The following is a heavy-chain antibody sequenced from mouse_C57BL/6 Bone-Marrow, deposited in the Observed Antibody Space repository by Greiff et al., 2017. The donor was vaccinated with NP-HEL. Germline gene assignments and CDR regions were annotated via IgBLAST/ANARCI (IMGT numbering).Heavy chain of an antibody. J-gene: IGHJ2*01. V-gene: IGHV14-4*01. CDR3: TTGIYYDYDDY. CDR1: GFNIKDDY. Sequence: EVKLQESGAELVRPGASVKLSCTASGFNIKDDYMHWVKQRPEQGLEWIGWIDPENGDTEYASKFQGKATITADTSSNTAYLQLSSLTSEDTAVYYCTTGIYYDYDDYWGQGTTLTVSS. CDR2: IDPENGDT. D-gene: IGHD2-4*01.